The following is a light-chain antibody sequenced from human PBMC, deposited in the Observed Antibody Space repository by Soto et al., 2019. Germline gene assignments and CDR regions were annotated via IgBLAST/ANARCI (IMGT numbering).Light chain of an antibody. CDR3: QQYNTDPRT. CDR2: AAA. CDR1: QDIGHS. V-gene: IGKV1-16*01. Sequence: DIQMTQSPSSLSASVGARVSITCQASQDIGHSLAWFQQKPGKAPKSLIYAAATLQSGVPSRFSGSGSGTHFTLTISSLQPEDFATYYCQQYNTDPRTFGQGTKVEIK. J-gene: IGKJ1*01.